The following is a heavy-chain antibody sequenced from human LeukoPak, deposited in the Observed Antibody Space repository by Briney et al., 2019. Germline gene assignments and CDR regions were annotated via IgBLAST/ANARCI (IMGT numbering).Heavy chain of an antibody. CDR3: ARAPHEGSSWYYYYYYMDV. V-gene: IGHV1-18*01. D-gene: IGHD6-13*01. Sequence: GASVKVSCKASGYTFTSYGISWVRQAPGHGLEWMGWISGNNNNADYAQKFQGRVTMTTDISTSTAYMELSGLRSDDTAVYYCARAPHEGSSWYYYYYYMDVWGKGTTVTISS. J-gene: IGHJ6*03. CDR2: ISGNNNNA. CDR1: GYTFTSYG.